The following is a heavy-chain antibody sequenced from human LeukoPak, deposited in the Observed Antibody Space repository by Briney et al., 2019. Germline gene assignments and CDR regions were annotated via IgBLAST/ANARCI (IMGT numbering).Heavy chain of an antibody. D-gene: IGHD3-10*01. CDR2: INHSGST. CDR3: ARASITMVRGVIITGRYNWFDP. CDR1: GGSFSGYY. J-gene: IGHJ5*02. V-gene: IGHV4-34*01. Sequence: SETLPLTCAVYGGSFSGYYWSWIRQPPGKGLEWIGEINHSGSTNYNPSLKSRVTISVDTSKNQFSLKLSSVTAADTAVYYCARASITMVRGVIITGRYNWFDPWGQGTLVTVSS.